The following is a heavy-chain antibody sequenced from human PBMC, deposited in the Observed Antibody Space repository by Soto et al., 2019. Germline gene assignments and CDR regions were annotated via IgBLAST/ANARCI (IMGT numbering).Heavy chain of an antibody. D-gene: IGHD3-9*01. CDR2: IKHSGSA. Sequence: SETLSLTCDVYGGSFSGYIWTWIRQTPGKGLQWIGQIKHSGSANYNPSLKSRVTISVHTSNSQFSLELSSVTAADTAVYYCARGELRYFDWLFPSGSHFDYWGQGTLVT. CDR1: GGSFSGYI. CDR3: ARGELRYFDWLFPSGSHFDY. J-gene: IGHJ4*02. V-gene: IGHV4-34*01.